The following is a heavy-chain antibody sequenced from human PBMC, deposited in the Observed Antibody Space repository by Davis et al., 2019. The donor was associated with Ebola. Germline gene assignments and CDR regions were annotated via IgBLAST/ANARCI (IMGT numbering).Heavy chain of an antibody. Sequence: SETLSLTCTVSGGSISSYYWSWIRQPPGKGLEWIGYIYYSGSTNYNPSLKSRVTISVDTSKNQFSLKLSSVTAADTAVYYCARLRSGYLFEWFDPWGQGTLVTVSS. CDR2: IYYSGST. CDR1: GGSISSYY. CDR3: ARLRSGYLFEWFDP. V-gene: IGHV4-59*08. J-gene: IGHJ5*02. D-gene: IGHD3-3*01.